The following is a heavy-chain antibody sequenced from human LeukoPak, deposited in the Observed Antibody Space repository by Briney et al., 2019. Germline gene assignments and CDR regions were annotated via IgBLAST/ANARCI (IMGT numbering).Heavy chain of an antibody. J-gene: IGHJ3*02. V-gene: IGHV3-43*01. CDR3: AKDIGTIFGVVIDAFDI. Sequence: GGSLRLSCAASGFTFDDYTMHWVRQAPGKGLEWVSLISWDGGGTYYADSVKGRFTISRDNSKNSLYLQMNSLRTEDTALYYCAKDIGTIFGVVIDAFDIWGQGTMVTVSS. CDR2: ISWDGGGT. CDR1: GFTFDDYT. D-gene: IGHD3-3*01.